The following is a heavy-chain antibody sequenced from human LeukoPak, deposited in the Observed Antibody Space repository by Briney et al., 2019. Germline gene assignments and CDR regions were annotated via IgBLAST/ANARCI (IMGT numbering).Heavy chain of an antibody. V-gene: IGHV3-23*01. CDR2: ISGSDGNT. CDR1: EFSFNSYA. CDR3: AKTARYSSGWPTRRDYYYMDV. Sequence: PGGSLRLSCVASEFSFNSYAMSWVRRAPGKGLEWVSGISGSDGNTYYADSVKGRFTISRDKSKNTLYLQMNSLRAEDTATYYCAKTARYSSGWPTRRDYYYMDVWGKGTTVTVSS. J-gene: IGHJ6*03. D-gene: IGHD6-25*01.